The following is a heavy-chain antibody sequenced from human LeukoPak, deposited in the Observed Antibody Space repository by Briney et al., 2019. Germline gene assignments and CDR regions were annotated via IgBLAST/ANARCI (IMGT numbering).Heavy chain of an antibody. J-gene: IGHJ5*02. Sequence: SETLSLTCTVSGGSISSYYWSWIRQPPGKGLEWIGYIYYSGSTNYNPSLKSRVTISVDTSKNQFSLKLSSVTAAGTAVYYCARYGYCSSTSCYLGSQGRWNWFDPWGQGTLVTVSS. CDR3: ARYGYCSSTSCYLGSQGRWNWFDP. D-gene: IGHD2-2*01. V-gene: IGHV4-59*01. CDR1: GGSISSYY. CDR2: IYYSGST.